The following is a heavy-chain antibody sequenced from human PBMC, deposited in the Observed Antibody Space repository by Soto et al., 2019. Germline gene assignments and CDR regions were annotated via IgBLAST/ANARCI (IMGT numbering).Heavy chain of an antibody. V-gene: IGHV1-69*02. CDR2: IIPILGIA. D-gene: IGHD6-6*01. Sequence: QVQLVQSGAEVKKPGSSVKVSCKASGGTFSSYTISWVRQAPGQGLEWMGRIIPILGIANYAQKFQGRVTITADNPTSTAYVELSSLRSEDTAVYYCARGVRGQLVFGYWGQGTLVTVSS. J-gene: IGHJ4*02. CDR3: ARGVRGQLVFGY. CDR1: GGTFSSYT.